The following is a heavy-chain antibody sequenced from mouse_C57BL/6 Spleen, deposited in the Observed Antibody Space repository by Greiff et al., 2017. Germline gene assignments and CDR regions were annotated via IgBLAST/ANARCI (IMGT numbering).Heavy chain of an antibody. Sequence: QVQLQQSGAELVKPGASVKISCKASGYAFSSYWMNWVKQRTGKGLEWIGQIYPGDGDTNYNGKFKGKATLTADKSSSTAYMQLSSLTSEDSAVYFCARSRGYDEGYAMDYWGQGTSVTVSS. D-gene: IGHD2-2*01. CDR1: GYAFSSYW. V-gene: IGHV1-80*01. CDR2: IYPGDGDT. CDR3: ARSRGYDEGYAMDY. J-gene: IGHJ4*01.